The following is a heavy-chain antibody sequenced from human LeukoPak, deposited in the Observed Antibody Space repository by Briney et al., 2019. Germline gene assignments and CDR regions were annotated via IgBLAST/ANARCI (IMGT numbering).Heavy chain of an antibody. Sequence: PSETLSLTCTVSGGSVSSGSYYWSWIRQPPGKGLEWIGNINYSGSTNYNPSLKSRVTISVDTSKNQFSLKLSSVTAADTAVYYCARERVTSPNWFDPWGQGTLVTVSS. CDR3: ARERVTSPNWFDP. CDR1: GGSVSSGSYY. V-gene: IGHV4-61*01. D-gene: IGHD4-11*01. CDR2: INYSGST. J-gene: IGHJ5*02.